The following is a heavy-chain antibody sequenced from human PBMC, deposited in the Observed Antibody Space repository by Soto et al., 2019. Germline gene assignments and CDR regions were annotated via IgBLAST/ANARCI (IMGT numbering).Heavy chain of an antibody. V-gene: IGHV3-23*01. J-gene: IGHJ4*02. CDR3: GKDGEAYNGVWDYFDR. D-gene: IGHD3-16*01. CDR1: GFTFRNYA. Sequence: EVQLLESGGGWAQPGGSLRLSCAASGFTFRNYAMTWVCQAPGKGLEWVSGISGGGDETYNTDSVKGRFTISRDNSKNTLYVQMNSLRAEDTAIYYCGKDGEAYNGVWDYFDRWGQGTLITVSS. CDR2: ISGGGDET.